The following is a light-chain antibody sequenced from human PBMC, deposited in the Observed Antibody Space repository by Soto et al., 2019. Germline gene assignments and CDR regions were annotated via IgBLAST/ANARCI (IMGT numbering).Light chain of an antibody. CDR3: QQYNALWYT. J-gene: IGKJ2*01. CDR2: DGS. CDR1: QPINRW. V-gene: IGKV1-5*01. Sequence: DIQMTQSPATLSASLGDRVTITCRASQPINRWLAWYQQKPRKAPKLLIYDGSTLQSGVPSRFSGSGSGTEFTLTIISLQPDDVSTYYCQQYNALWYTFGQGTKV.